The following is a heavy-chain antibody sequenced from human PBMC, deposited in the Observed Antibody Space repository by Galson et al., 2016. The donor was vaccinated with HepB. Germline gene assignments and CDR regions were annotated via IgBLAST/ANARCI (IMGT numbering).Heavy chain of an antibody. V-gene: IGHV2-70*01. CDR2: IDWDDDK. D-gene: IGHD3-10*01. J-gene: IGHJ4*02. CDR1: GFSLSTRGMC. CDR3: ARTRHEYFYGSGSYYFDY. Sequence: PALVKPTQTLTLTCTFSGFSLSTRGMCVSWIRQPPGKALEWLALIDWDDDKFYNRSLKTRLTTSKDTSKNQVVVTLTNMDPVDTATYYCARTRHEYFYGSGSYYFDYWGQGTLVTVSS.